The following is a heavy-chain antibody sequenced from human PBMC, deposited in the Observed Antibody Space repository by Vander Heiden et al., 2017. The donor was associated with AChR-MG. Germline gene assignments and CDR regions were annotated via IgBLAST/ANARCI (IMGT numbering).Heavy chain of an antibody. CDR3: AKQPKYSSSMGYFDL. J-gene: IGHJ2*01. D-gene: IGHD6-13*01. CDR2: ISGSGGST. Sequence: EVQLLESGGGLVQPGGSLRLSCAASGFTFSGYAMSWVRQAPGKGLEWVSAISGSGGSTYYADSVKGRFTISRDNSKNTLYLQMNSLRAEDTAVYYCAKQPKYSSSMGYFDLWGRGTLVTVSS. V-gene: IGHV3-23*01. CDR1: GFTFSGYA.